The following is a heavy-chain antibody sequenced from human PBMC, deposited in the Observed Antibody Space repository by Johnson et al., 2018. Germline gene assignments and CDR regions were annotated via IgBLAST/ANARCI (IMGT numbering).Heavy chain of an antibody. J-gene: IGHJ4*02. CDR1: GFTFSDYY. D-gene: IGHD1-26*01. Sequence: QVQLVQSGGGLVKPGGSLRLSCAASGFTFSDYYMSWIRQAPGKGLEWVSYISSTGGTIYHADSVKGRFTISRDNAKNSLYLQMNSLKAEDTAVYYCARALRIVGPTGNYYFDYWGQGTLVTVSS. CDR3: ARALRIVGPTGNYYFDY. CDR2: ISSTGGTI. V-gene: IGHV3-11*01.